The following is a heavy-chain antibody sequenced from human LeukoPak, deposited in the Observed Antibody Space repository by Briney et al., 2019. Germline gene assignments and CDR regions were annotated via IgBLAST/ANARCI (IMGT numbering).Heavy chain of an antibody. CDR3: AKTISGWGYDYFDS. CDR2: ISNTGLTT. Sequence: PGGSLRLSCAASGFTFDNFAMNWVRQAPGKGLEWVSAISNTGLTTYYADPLKGRFTISRDNSKSTLYLQMNSPRAEDTAVYYCAKTISGWGYDYFDSWGRGTLVTVSS. V-gene: IGHV3-23*01. J-gene: IGHJ4*02. D-gene: IGHD6-19*01. CDR1: GFTFDNFA.